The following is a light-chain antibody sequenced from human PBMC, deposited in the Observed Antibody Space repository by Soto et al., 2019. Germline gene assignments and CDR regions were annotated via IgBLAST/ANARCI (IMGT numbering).Light chain of an antibody. J-gene: IGKJ4*01. CDR3: QQRSIWLT. Sequence: EIVLTQSPATLSLSPGERATLSCRASQSVSSYLAWYQQKPGQAPRLLIYDACNSTTGIPCRFSGSGSGTDFTLIISSQETEGFAVYYCQQRSIWLTFGGGTKVEIK. CDR2: DAC. CDR1: QSVSSY. V-gene: IGKV3-11*01.